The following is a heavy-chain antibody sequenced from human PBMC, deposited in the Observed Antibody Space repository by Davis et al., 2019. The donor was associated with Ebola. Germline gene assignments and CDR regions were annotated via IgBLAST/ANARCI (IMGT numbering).Heavy chain of an antibody. CDR3: ARAPRLYDSSGHQDY. CDR1: GGTFSSYA. CDR2: IIPILGIA. D-gene: IGHD3-22*01. Sequence: SVKVSCKASGGTFSSYAISWVRQAPGQGLEWMGRIIPILGIANYAQKFQGRVTITADKSTSTVYMELSSLRSEDTAVYYCARAPRLYDSSGHQDYWGQGTLVTVSS. V-gene: IGHV1-69*04. J-gene: IGHJ4*02.